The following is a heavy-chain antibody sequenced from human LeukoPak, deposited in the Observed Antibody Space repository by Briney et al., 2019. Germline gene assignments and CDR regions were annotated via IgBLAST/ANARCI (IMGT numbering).Heavy chain of an antibody. CDR1: GGSISSSSYY. CDR2: IYYSGST. D-gene: IGHD5-12*01. V-gene: IGHV4-39*07. J-gene: IGHJ6*03. Sequence: PSETLSLTCTVSGGSISSSSYYWGWIRQPPGKGLEWIGSIYYSGSTYYNPSLKSRVTISVDTSKNQFSLKLSSVTAADTAVYYCARFRRGYDYHYYYMDVWGKGTTVTISS. CDR3: ARFRRGYDYHYYYMDV.